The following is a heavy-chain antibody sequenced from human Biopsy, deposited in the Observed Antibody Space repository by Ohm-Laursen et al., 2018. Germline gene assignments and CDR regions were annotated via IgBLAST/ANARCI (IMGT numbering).Heavy chain of an antibody. D-gene: IGHD1-26*01. V-gene: IGHV4-61*01. CDR3: ARVGAGAPSIDYFDY. J-gene: IGHJ4*02. CDR1: GDSLTSGPEN. Sequence: TLSLTCTVSGDSLTSGPENWSWIRQSPGQGLEYIGFIYSGGNTNYNPSLKNRVTMSVDMPKNQFSLKLSSVTAADTAVYYCARVGAGAPSIDYFDYWGQGALVTVSS. CDR2: IYSGGNT.